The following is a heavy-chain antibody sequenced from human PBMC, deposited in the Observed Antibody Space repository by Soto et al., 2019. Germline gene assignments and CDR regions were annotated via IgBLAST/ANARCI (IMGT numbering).Heavy chain of an antibody. CDR2: FYYSGST. CDR1: GGSVNSGGYH. CDR3: ARAPITHWNCYGMDV. D-gene: IGHD1-1*01. Sequence: PSETLSLTCTVSGGSVNSGGYHWSWIPQHPGKGLEWIGDFYYSGSTYYNPSLKSRVTISIDTSTNHFSLHLSALTAADTAVYYCARAPITHWNCYGMDVWGQGTTVTVSS. V-gene: IGHV4-31*03. J-gene: IGHJ6*02.